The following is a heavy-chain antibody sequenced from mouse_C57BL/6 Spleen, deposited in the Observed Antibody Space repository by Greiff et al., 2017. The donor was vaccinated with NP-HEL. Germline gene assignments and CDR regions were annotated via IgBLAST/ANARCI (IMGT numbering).Heavy chain of an antibody. CDR2: IYPGSGNT. J-gene: IGHJ1*03. Sequence: QVQLQQSGPELVKPGASVKISCKASGYSFTSYYIHWVKQRPGQGLEWIGWIYPGSGNTKYNEKFKGKATPTADTSSSTAYMQLSSLTSEDSAVYYCARGSSYPYWYFDVWGTGTTVTVSS. V-gene: IGHV1-66*01. CDR3: ARGSSYPYWYFDV. D-gene: IGHD1-1*01. CDR1: GYSFTSYY.